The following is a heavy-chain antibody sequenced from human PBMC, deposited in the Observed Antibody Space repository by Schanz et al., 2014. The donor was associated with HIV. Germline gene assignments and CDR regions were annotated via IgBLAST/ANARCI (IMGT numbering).Heavy chain of an antibody. CDR3: ANTEFPYSSSSDYYYGMDV. CDR1: GFTFSTYR. CDR2: IWYDGSNK. J-gene: IGHJ6*02. Sequence: VQLLESGGGVVQPGGSLRLSCAASGFTFSTYRMNWVRQAPGKGLEWVAVIWYDGSNKYYTDSVKGRFTISRDSSKNTLYLQMNSLRAEDTAVYYCANTEFPYSSSSDYYYGMDVWGQGTTVTVSS. V-gene: IGHV3-33*08. D-gene: IGHD6-6*01.